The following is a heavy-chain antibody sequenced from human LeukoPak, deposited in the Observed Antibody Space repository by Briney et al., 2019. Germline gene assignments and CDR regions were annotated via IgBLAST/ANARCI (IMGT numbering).Heavy chain of an antibody. CDR1: GFTVSSNY. J-gene: IGHJ4*02. V-gene: IGHV3-66*01. CDR2: IYSGGST. D-gene: IGHD6-19*01. CDR3: ARAPGYSSGWPDY. Sequence: GGSLRLSCAASGFTVSSNYMSWVRQAPGKGLEWVSVIYSGGSTYYADSVKGRFTISRDNSKNTLYLQMNSLRAEDTAVYYCARAPGYSSGWPDYWGQGTLVTVSS.